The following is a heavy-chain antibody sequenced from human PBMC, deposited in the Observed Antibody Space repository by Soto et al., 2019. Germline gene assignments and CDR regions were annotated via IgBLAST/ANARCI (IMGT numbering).Heavy chain of an antibody. CDR3: ARWEQPLFDY. J-gene: IGHJ4*02. D-gene: IGHD1-26*01. CDR2: ISSDGNHK. CDR1: GFTVSAYT. V-gene: IGHV3-30-3*01. Sequence: QVQLVESGGGEVQPGRSLRLSCAASGFTVSAYTMHWVRQAPGKGLEWVAVISSDGNHKYYTDSVKGRFTISRDTSTNTLYLQMNSLRAEDTAVYYCARWEQPLFDYWGQGTLVTVSS.